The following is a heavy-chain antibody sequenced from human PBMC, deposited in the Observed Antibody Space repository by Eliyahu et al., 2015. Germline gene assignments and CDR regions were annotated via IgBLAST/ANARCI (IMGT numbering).Heavy chain of an antibody. D-gene: IGHD2-2*03. J-gene: IGHJ4*02. CDR1: GFTCRDXG. V-gene: IGHV3-23*01. Sequence: EVQLLESGGGXVXPGGSLRLXXAATGFTCRDXGKXLGPHSPGRGGGWVSIIXAAGGYTYSADSVXGRFTISKDSLKYTLYLQMNSLRADDTAVYYCAKVGYCSSSNCHTLDYWGQGTLVTVSS. CDR3: AKVGYCSSSNCHTLDY. CDR2: IXAAGGYT.